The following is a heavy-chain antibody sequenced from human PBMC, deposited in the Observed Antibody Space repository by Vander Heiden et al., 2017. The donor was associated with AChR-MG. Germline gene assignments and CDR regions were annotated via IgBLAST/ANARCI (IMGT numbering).Heavy chain of an antibody. CDR1: GYSFTSYW. CDR3: ATSTRTGSPDDAFNI. D-gene: IGHD1-26*01. CDR2: IYPGDSEM. Sequence: ELQLVQSGEEVKRPGESLRISCKGSGYSFTSYWIGWVRQMPVKGLEWMGIIYPGDSEMKYSPSVQGRVTISADKSINTAYMQWSSLKASDTAIYYCATSTRTGSPDDAFNIWGQGTMVTVSS. V-gene: IGHV5-51*01. J-gene: IGHJ3*02.